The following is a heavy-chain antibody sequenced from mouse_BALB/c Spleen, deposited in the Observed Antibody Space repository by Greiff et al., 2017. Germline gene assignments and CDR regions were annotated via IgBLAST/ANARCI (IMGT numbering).Heavy chain of an antibody. D-gene: IGHD2-3*01. V-gene: IGHV5-6-5*01. CDR2: ISSGGST. J-gene: IGHJ2*01. CDR3: AMIYDGYSGFNY. Sequence: EVQRVESGGGLVKPGGSLKLSCAASGFTFSSYAMSWVRQTPEKRLEWVASISSGGSTYYPDSVKGRFTISRDNARNILYLQMSSLRSEDTAMYYCAMIYDGYSGFNYWGQGTTLTVSS. CDR1: GFTFSSYA.